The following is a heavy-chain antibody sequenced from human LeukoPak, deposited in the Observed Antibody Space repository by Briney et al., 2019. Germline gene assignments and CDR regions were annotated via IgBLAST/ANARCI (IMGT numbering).Heavy chain of an antibody. CDR2: IYYSGST. J-gene: IGHJ4*02. CDR1: GGSISSYY. V-gene: IGHV4-59*01. D-gene: IGHD4-11*01. Sequence: SETLSLTCSGSGGSISSYYWSWIRQPPGKGLEWIGYIYYSGSTDYNPSLKSRVTISVDTSKNQFFLTLYSVTAADTAVYYCARLDFSTYLNDYWGQGTLVTVSS. CDR3: ARLDFSTYLNDY.